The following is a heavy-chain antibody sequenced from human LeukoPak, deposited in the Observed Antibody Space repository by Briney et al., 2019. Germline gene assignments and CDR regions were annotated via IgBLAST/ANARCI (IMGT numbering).Heavy chain of an antibody. J-gene: IGHJ4*02. CDR2: LFYSGTT. Sequence: PSETLSLPCTVSVDPHNRGPDQCPRGPQPPAEVGVRHGSLFYSGTTQFNPAPKRRVTISVDTYKNQFPLKLSSVTAADAAVYYCARHGVGSKFRFDYWGQGTLVTVSS. CDR1: VDPHNRGPDQ. V-gene: IGHV4-39*01. CDR3: ARHGVGSKFRFDY. D-gene: IGHD1-26*01.